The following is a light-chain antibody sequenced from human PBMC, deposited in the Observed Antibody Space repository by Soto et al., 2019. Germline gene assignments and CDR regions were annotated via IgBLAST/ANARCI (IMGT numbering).Light chain of an antibody. V-gene: IGLV1-40*01. Sequence: QSVLTQPPSVSGAPGQRVTISCTGSSSNIGAPYDVHWYQHFPGTAPKLLIYGNTNRPSWVPDRFSGSKSGSSASLAITGLQTEDEADYYCQSYDGSLSAVVFGGGTKLTVL. J-gene: IGLJ2*01. CDR2: GNT. CDR1: SSNIGAPYD. CDR3: QSYDGSLSAVV.